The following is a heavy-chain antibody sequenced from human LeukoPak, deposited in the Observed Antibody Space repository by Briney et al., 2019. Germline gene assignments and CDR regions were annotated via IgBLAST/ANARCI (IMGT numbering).Heavy chain of an antibody. V-gene: IGHV3-7*01. CDR2: IKQDGSEK. CDR3: TRLHGGYPFDY. Sequence: GGSLRLSCAASGFTFSSYWMSWVRQAPGKGLEWVANIKQDGSEKYYVDSVKGRFTISRDNAKNSLYLQMNSLRAEDTAVYYCTRLHGGYPFDYWGQGTLVTVSS. CDR1: GFTFSSYW. D-gene: IGHD2-15*01. J-gene: IGHJ4*02.